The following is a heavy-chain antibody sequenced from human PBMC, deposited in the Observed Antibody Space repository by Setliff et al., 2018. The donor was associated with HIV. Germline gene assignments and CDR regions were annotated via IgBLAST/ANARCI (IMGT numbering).Heavy chain of an antibody. CDR3: ARMRLDGGYSYDY. CDR1: GDSTSSSSSY. J-gene: IGHJ4*02. V-gene: IGHV4-39*01. CDR2: IYYSGST. D-gene: IGHD5-12*01. Sequence: SETLSLTCTVSGDSTSSSSSYWGWIRQPPGKGLEWIGSIYYSGSTNYNPSLKSRVTISVDTSKNLFSLKLSSVTAADTGVYYCARMRLDGGYSYDYWGQGTLVTVSS.